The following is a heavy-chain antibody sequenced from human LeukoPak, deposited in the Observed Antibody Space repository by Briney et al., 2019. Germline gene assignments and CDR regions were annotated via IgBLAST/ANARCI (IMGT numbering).Heavy chain of an antibody. Sequence: ASVKVSCKASGYTFTSYGISWVRQAPGQGLEWMGWISAYNGNTNYAQKLQGRVMITTDESTSTAYMELSSLRSEDTAVYYCAAPQGIFGVAIQWPAFDYWGQGTLVTVSS. J-gene: IGHJ4*02. CDR1: GYTFTSYG. V-gene: IGHV1-18*01. CDR2: ISAYNGNT. CDR3: AAPQGIFGVAIQWPAFDY. D-gene: IGHD3-3*01.